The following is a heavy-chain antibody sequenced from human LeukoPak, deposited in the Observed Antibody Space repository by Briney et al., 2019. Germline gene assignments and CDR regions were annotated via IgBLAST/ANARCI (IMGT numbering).Heavy chain of an antibody. J-gene: IGHJ4*02. Sequence: GGSLTRSGAASGFTFTNSWMACLSQAPGQGVEWAANIKQDGRTKHYVDPLKGRFTISKDNHKNSLYLQMNSLRADDTAVYYCARDTDGSLDYWGQGILVTVAS. D-gene: IGHD1-26*01. V-gene: IGHV3-7*01. CDR3: ARDTDGSLDY. CDR1: GFTFTNSW. CDR2: IKQDGRTK.